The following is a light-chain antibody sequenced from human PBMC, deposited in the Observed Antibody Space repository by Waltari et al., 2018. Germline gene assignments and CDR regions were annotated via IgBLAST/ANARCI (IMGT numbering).Light chain of an antibody. J-gene: IGKJ1*01. Sequence: DIQMTQSPSTLSASLGDRVTITCRSSQTLSRWLAWYQQKPGKAPKPLIYDAANLETGVPSRFSGSRSGTEFTLTISGLQADDFASYYCQQLRTFGQGTKVEI. V-gene: IGKV1-5*01. CDR3: QQLRT. CDR2: DAA. CDR1: QTLSRW.